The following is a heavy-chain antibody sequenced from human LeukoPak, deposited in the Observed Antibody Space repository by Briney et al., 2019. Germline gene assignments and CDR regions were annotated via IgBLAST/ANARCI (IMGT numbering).Heavy chain of an antibody. CDR1: GYTFTGYY. CDR3: ARSKTYYGSGSYYNGEYYFDY. V-gene: IGHV1-2*02. D-gene: IGHD3-10*01. Sequence: GASVKVSCKASGYTFTGYYMHRVRQAPGQGLEWMGWINPNSGGTNYAQKFQGRVTMTRDTSISTAYMELSRLRSDDTAVYYCARSKTYYGSGSYYNGEYYFDYWGQGTLVTVSS. J-gene: IGHJ4*02. CDR2: INPNSGGT.